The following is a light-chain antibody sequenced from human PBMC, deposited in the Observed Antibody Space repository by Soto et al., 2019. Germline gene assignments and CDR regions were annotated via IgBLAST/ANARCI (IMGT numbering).Light chain of an antibody. Sequence: QSVLTQPASVSGSPGQSITISCTGTSSDVGGYSYVSWYQQHPGKAPKLMVYDVSNRPSDISNRFSGSKSGNTASLTISGLQAEDEADYYCSSYTSSTTVVFGGGTKVTVL. CDR1: SSDVGGYSY. CDR2: DVS. CDR3: SSYTSSTTVV. V-gene: IGLV2-14*03. J-gene: IGLJ2*01.